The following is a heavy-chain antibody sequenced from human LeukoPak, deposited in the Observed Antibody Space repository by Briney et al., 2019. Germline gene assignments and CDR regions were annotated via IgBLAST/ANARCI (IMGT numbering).Heavy chain of an antibody. J-gene: IGHJ6*04. CDR1: GYTFTSYD. V-gene: IGHV1-8*03. CDR3: ARGRLSWNYPAAWFV. Sequence: ASVKVSCKASGYTFTSYDINWVRQATGQGLEWMGWMNPNSGNTGYAQRFQGRVTITRNTSISTAYMELSSLRSEDTAVYYCARGRLSWNYPAAWFVWGKGTTVTVSS. CDR2: MNPNSGNT. D-gene: IGHD1-7*01.